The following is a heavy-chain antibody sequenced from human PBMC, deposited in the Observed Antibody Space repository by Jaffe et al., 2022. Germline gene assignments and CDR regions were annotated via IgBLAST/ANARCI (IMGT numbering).Heavy chain of an antibody. J-gene: IGHJ3*02. D-gene: IGHD6-19*01. CDR3: ASSSSGWYWAFDI. CDR1: GYTFTSYY. Sequence: QVQLVQSGAEVKKPGASVKVSCKASGYTFTSYYMHWVRQAPGQGLEWMGIINPSGGSTSYAQKFQGRVTMTRDTSTSTVYMELSSLRSEDTAVYYCASSSSGWYWAFDIWGQGTMVTVSS. V-gene: IGHV1-46*01. CDR2: INPSGGST.